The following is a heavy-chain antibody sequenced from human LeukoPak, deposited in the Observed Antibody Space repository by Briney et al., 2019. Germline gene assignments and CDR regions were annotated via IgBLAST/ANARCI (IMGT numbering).Heavy chain of an antibody. CDR3: ARDWFHAIDY. J-gene: IGHJ4*02. V-gene: IGHV3-74*01. CDR1: GFTFSSYW. D-gene: IGHD2/OR15-2a*01. CDR2: IRNDGSDA. Sequence: QPGGSLRLSCAASGFTFSSYWMHWVRQVPGKGLVWVSRIRNDGSDARYAESVKGRFTISRDNAKNTLYLQMNSLRDEDTAVYYCARDWFHAIDYWGQGILVTVSS.